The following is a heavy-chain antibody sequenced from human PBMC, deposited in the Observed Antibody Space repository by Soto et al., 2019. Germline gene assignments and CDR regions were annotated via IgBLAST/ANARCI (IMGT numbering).Heavy chain of an antibody. D-gene: IGHD3-10*01. CDR2: INAGNGNT. V-gene: IGHV1-3*01. CDR1: GYTFTSYA. CDR3: ARDFSWFGELIASDY. J-gene: IGHJ4*02. Sequence: QVQLVQSGAEVKKPGASVKVSCKASGYTFTSYAMHWVRQAPGQRLEWMGWINAGNGNTKYSQKFQGRVTITRDTSASTAYMELSSLRSEDTAVHYCARDFSWFGELIASDYWGQGTLVTVSS.